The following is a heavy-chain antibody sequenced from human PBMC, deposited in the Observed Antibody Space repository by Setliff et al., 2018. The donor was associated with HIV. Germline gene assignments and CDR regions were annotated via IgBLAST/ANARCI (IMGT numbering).Heavy chain of an antibody. J-gene: IGHJ6*03. CDR1: GFTFSNAW. CDR2: IKSKTDGGTT. CDR3: TTESRFLEWLFTYYYYYYMDV. D-gene: IGHD3-3*01. V-gene: IGHV3-15*01. Sequence: GGSLRLSCAASGFTFSNAWMSWVRQAPGKGLEWVGRIKSKTDGGTTDYAAPVKGRFTISRDDSKNTLYLQMNSLKTEDTAVYYCTTESRFLEWLFTYYYYYYMDVWGKGTTVTVSS.